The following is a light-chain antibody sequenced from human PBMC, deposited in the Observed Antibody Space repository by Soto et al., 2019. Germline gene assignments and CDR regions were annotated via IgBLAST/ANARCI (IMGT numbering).Light chain of an antibody. J-gene: IGLJ1*01. CDR1: SSDIGYYIY. V-gene: IGLV2-14*01. CDR2: EVT. Sequence: ALAQPASVSGSPGQSITISCTGTSSDIGYYIYVSWFQQHPGKAPKLIISEVTNRPSGVSNRFSGSKSGNTASLTISGLQAEDEAHYYCSSYTTSSTYVFGTGTKVTVL. CDR3: SSYTTSSTYV.